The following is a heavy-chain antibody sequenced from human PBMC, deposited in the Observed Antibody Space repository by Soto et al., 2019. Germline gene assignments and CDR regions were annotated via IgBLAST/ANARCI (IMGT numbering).Heavy chain of an antibody. CDR3: ASEGQAPYYYYGMDV. CDR2: ISGYNGNT. J-gene: IGHJ6*02. V-gene: IGHV1-18*01. CDR1: GYTFTNNG. Sequence: QVQVVQSGDEVKKPGASVKVSCEASGYTFTNNGFSRVRQAPGQGLEWMGWISGYNGNTKYAEKFQGRVTMTTDTSTSTAHMELRSLRSDDTAVYYCASEGQAPYYYYGMDVWGQGTAVTVSS.